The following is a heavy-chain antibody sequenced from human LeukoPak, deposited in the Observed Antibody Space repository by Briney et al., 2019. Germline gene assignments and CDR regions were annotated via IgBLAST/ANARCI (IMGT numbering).Heavy chain of an antibody. CDR3: ARGGLPARSWFDP. D-gene: IGHD3/OR15-3a*01. J-gene: IGHJ5*02. CDR1: GYTFTSYY. Sequence: ASVKVSCKASGYTFTSYYMNWVRQAPGQGLEWMGIINPSSGRTTYAQKFQGRVTMTRDTSTSTVYMELTSLRSEDTAVFYCARGGLPARSWFDPGGQGTLVTVSS. V-gene: IGHV1-46*01. CDR2: INPSSGRT.